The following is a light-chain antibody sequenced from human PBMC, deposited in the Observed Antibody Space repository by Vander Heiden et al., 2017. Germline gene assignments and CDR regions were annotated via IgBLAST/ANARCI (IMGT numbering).Light chain of an antibody. Sequence: DIVMTQPPDSLAVSLGERATNNKNYLAWYQQKPGQPPKLLIYWASTRESGVPDRFSRSGYGTDFTLTISSRQAEDVAVYYCQQDYRNPPSTFGHGTKLDIK. V-gene: IGKV4-1*01. CDR3: QQDYRNPPST. CDR1: NKNY. J-gene: IGKJ3*01. CDR2: WAS.